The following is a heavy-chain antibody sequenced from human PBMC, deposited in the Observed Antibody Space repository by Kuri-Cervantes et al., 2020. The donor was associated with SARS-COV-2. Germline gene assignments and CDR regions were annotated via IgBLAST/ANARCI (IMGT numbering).Heavy chain of an antibody. CDR3: AKDPGTMARGHYYYGMDV. J-gene: IGHJ6*02. V-gene: IGHV3-30*18. CDR1: GFTFSNYG. Sequence: GGSLRLSCAASGFTFSNYGVHWVRQAPGKGLEWVAVISYNGSNEYYADSVKGRFTISRDNSKNTLYLQVNSLRAEDTSVYYYAKDPGTMARGHYYYGMDVWGQGTTVTVSS. CDR2: ISYNGSNE. D-gene: IGHD3-10*01.